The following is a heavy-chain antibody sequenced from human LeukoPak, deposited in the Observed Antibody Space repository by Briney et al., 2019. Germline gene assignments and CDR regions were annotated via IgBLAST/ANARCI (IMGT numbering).Heavy chain of an antibody. J-gene: IGHJ5*02. CDR2: TYYRSKWYN. V-gene: IGHV6-1*01. CDR3: ARGLDYCSGGSCYSIWFDP. CDR1: GDSVSSNSAA. Sequence: SQTLSLTCAISGDSVSSNSAAWNWIRQSPSRGLEWLGRTYYRSKWYNDYAVSVKSRITINPDTSKNQFSLQLNSVTPEDTAVYYCARGLDYCSGGSCYSIWFDPWGQGTLVTVSS. D-gene: IGHD2-15*01.